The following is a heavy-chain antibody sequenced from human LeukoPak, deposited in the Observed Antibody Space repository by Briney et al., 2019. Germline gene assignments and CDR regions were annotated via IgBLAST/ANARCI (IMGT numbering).Heavy chain of an antibody. J-gene: IGHJ3*01. V-gene: IGHV6-1*01. CDR2: TYYRSKWYN. CDR1: GDSVSSDSAA. D-gene: IGHD3-16*02. CDR3: TRAGGSFRFPPDAFDV. Sequence: SQTLSLTCAISGDSVSSDSAAWSWIRQSPSRGLEWLGRTYYRSKWYNDYAVSVKSRITINPDTSRNQFSLHLRSVTPEDTAVYYCTRAGGSFRFPPDAFDVWGQGTRVTVSS.